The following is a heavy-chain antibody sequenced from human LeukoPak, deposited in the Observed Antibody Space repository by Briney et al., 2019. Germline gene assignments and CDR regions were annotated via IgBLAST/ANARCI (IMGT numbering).Heavy chain of an antibody. CDR3: VRGGLMLYTIWLDT. CDR1: GFTFNDYW. Sequence: PRGSLRLSCAASGFTFNDYWMHWVRQAPGQGLVWVSRINTDGSRIYYADSVKGRFTISRDNATKTVYLEMNSLRAEDAAVYYCVRGGLMLYTIWLDTWGQGTLVTVSS. CDR2: INTDGSRI. D-gene: IGHD2-8*01. V-gene: IGHV3-74*01. J-gene: IGHJ5*02.